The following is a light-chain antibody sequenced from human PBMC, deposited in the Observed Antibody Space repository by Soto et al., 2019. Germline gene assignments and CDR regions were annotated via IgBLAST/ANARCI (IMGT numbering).Light chain of an antibody. V-gene: IGKV3-15*01. CDR3: QQYNYWPPPIT. Sequence: EIVMTQSPATLSVSPGERVTLSCRASQNVSSSLAWYQQKPGQAPRLLIHGASTRATGIPARFSGSGSGTEFTLTISSLQSEDFAVYYCQQYNYWPPPITFGQGTRLEI. CDR2: GAS. J-gene: IGKJ5*01. CDR1: QNVSSS.